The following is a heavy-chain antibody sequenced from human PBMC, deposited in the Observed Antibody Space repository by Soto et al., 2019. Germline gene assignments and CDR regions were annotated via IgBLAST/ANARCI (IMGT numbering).Heavy chain of an antibody. Sequence: LSLTCTVSGGSISSYYWSWIRQPPGKGLEWIGYIYYSGSTNYNPSLKSRVTISVDTSKNQFSLKLSSVTAADTAVYYCARVLYGKYVWFDPWGQGTLVTVSS. CDR1: GGSISSYY. CDR2: IYYSGST. J-gene: IGHJ5*02. CDR3: ARVLYGKYVWFDP. V-gene: IGHV4-59*01. D-gene: IGHD3-10*01.